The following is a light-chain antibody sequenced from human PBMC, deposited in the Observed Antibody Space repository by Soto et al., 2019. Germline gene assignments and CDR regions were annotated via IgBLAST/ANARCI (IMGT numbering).Light chain of an antibody. CDR2: DAS. CDR3: QQYNDEPWT. V-gene: IGKV1-5*01. J-gene: IGKJ1*01. Sequence: DIQMTQSPSTLSASVGDRVTITCRASQNIGNWLAWYQQKPGKTPDLLIYDASSLESGVPLRFSGSGSGTEFTLTISSLQTDDCATYYCQQYNDEPWTFGQGTKVEIK. CDR1: QNIGNW.